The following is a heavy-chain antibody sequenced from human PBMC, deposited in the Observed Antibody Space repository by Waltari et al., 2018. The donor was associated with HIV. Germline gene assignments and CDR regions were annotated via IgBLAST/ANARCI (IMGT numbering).Heavy chain of an antibody. D-gene: IGHD2-2*01. CDR2: LSDTMTS. V-gene: IGHV4-39*07. Sequence: QMLLSESGPGLVRPSETLSLRCNVSGVAQGRSAYFWGWIRHPPGKGLEWIGSLSDTMTSNVNPSLKGRVKLSFDRSTSQVSLTLTSVAVADTSVYFCVVHRTSIPTRVDFWGQG. J-gene: IGHJ4*02. CDR3: VVHRTSIPTRVDF. CDR1: GVAQGRSAYF.